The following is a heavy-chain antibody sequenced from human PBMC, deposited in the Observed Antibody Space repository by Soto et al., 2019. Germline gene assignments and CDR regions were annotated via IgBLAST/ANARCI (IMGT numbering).Heavy chain of an antibody. V-gene: IGHV1-69*10. CDR1: GDNFKKNV. D-gene: IGHD3-10*01. CDR3: ARGPFRPSAMDV. Sequence: GASVKVSCKTSGDNFKKNVFTWVRQAPGQGLEWMGGTIPALGKTHYIEKFQGRVTITVGGATRTVYMEVRDLTSEDTAIYYCARGPFRPSAMDVWGQGTTVTVSS. CDR2: TIPALGKT. J-gene: IGHJ6*02.